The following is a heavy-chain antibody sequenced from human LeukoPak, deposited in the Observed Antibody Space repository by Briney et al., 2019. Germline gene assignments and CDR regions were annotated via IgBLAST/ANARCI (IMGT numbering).Heavy chain of an antibody. D-gene: IGHD3-22*01. CDR2: INHSGST. CDR3: ARYRSSGYYYARNWFDP. J-gene: IGHJ5*02. Sequence: SETLSLTCAVYGVSFSGYYWSWIRQPPGKGLEWVGEINHSGSTNYNPSRKSRVTISVETSKNKFSRKLREVTAADTAVYYCARYRSSGYYYARNWFDPWGQGTLVTVSS. CDR1: GVSFSGYY. V-gene: IGHV4-34*01.